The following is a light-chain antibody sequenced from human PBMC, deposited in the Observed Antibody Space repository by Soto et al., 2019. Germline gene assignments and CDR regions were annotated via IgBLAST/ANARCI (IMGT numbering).Light chain of an antibody. CDR3: QQYGSSPPYT. V-gene: IGKV3-20*01. J-gene: IGKJ2*01. CDR2: GSS. CDR1: QSVSGSY. Sequence: EIVLTQSPGTLSLSPGERATLSCRASQSVSGSYLAWYQQKPRQSPRLLIYGSSDRATGIPDRFSGSGSGTDFTLTISRVEPEDFAVYYCQQYGSSPPYTFGQGTKLEIK.